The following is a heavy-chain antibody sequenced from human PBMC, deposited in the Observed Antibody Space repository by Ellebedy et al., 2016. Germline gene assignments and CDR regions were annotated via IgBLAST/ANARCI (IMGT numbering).Heavy chain of an antibody. Sequence: GGSLRLSCAASGFTFSSYWIHWVRQAPGKGLEWVADIKPDGSVTYYVDYVRGRLTISRDNARSSVYLQLNSLRVEDTAVYHCARDLTASGTLDYWGRGTLVTVSS. V-gene: IGHV3-7*03. CDR2: IKPDGSVT. J-gene: IGHJ4*02. CDR1: GFTFSSYW. D-gene: IGHD3-9*01. CDR3: ARDLTASGTLDY.